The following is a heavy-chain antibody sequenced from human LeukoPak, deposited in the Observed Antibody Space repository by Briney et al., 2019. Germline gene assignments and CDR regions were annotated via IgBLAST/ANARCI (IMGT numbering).Heavy chain of an antibody. CDR1: GGSISSSSYY. CDR2: IYYSGST. V-gene: IGHV4-39*07. Sequence: SETLSLTCTVSGGSISSSSYYWGWIRQPPGKGLEWIGSIYYSGSTYYNPSLKSRVTISVDTSKNQFSLKLSSVTAAHTAVYYCTRGHGWTDYWGQGTLVTVSS. CDR3: TRGHGWTDY. D-gene: IGHD6-19*01. J-gene: IGHJ4*02.